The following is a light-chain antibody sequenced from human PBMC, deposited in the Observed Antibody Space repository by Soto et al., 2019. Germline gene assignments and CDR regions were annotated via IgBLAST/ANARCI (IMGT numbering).Light chain of an antibody. CDR1: SSNIGAGYD. V-gene: IGLV1-40*01. CDR3: QSYDSSLSGL. CDR2: GNS. Sequence: QSVLTQPPSVSGAPGQRVTISFTGSSSNIGAGYDVHWYQQLPGTAPKLLIYGNSNRPSGVPDRFSGSKSGTSASLAITGLQAEDEADYYCQSYDSSLSGLFGGGTKLTVL. J-gene: IGLJ2*01.